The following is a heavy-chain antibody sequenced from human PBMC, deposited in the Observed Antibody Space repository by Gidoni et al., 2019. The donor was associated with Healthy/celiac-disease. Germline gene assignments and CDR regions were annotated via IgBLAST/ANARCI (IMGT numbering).Heavy chain of an antibody. CDR2: IYTSGST. D-gene: IGHD3-22*01. J-gene: IGHJ1*01. V-gene: IGHV4-61*02. CDR1: GGSISSGSYY. Sequence: QVQLQESGPGLVKPSQTLSLTCTVSGGSISSGSYYWSWIRQPAGKGLEWIGRIYTSGSTNYNPSLKSRVTISVDTSKNQFSLKLSSVTAADTAVYYCARSEYYYDSSGYPEYFQHWGQGTLVTVSS. CDR3: ARSEYYYDSSGYPEYFQH.